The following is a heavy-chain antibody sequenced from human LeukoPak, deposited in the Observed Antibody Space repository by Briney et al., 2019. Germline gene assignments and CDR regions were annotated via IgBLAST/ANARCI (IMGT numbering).Heavy chain of an antibody. CDR3: ARGTDTAMDWGYFDY. D-gene: IGHD5-18*01. Sequence: PSETLSLTCTVSGGSISSYYWSWIRQPPGKGLEWIGYIYYSGSTNYNPSLKSRVTISVDTSKNQFSLKLSSVTAADTAVYYCARGTDTAMDWGYFDYWGQGTLVTVSS. CDR2: IYYSGST. V-gene: IGHV4-59*01. CDR1: GGSISSYY. J-gene: IGHJ4*02.